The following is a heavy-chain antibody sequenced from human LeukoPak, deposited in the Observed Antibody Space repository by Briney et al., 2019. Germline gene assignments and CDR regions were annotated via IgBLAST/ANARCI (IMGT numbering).Heavy chain of an antibody. J-gene: IGHJ4*02. CDR2: ISGSGGTT. CDR3: AKANGCSTTTFSIHY. D-gene: IGHD2-2*01. CDR1: GFSFSSYV. V-gene: IGHV3-23*01. Sequence: GGSLRLSCAASGFSFSSYVMSWVRQAPGKGLEWVSTISGSGGTTYYADSVEGRFTISRDNSENTVYLQMTSLGVEDTTVYYCAKANGCSTTTFSIHYWGQGSLVTVSS.